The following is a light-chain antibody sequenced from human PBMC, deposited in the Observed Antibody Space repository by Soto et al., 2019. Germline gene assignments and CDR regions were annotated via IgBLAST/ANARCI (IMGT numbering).Light chain of an antibody. Sequence: VLTQYTAPLSLSPRERPTLSCRSSRSVSSDYLAWYQQKPGQAPRLLIHGASNRATGIPDRFSGRGSGTDFTLTISRLEPEDFAVYYCQQYESFPLAFGGGTKVDI. CDR1: RSVSSDY. J-gene: IGKJ4*02. CDR2: GAS. V-gene: IGKV3-20*01. CDR3: QQYESFPLA.